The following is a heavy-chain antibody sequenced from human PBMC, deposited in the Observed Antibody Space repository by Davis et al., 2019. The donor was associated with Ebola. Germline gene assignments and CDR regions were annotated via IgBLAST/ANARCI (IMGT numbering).Heavy chain of an antibody. J-gene: IGHJ5*02. V-gene: IGHV1-2*02. D-gene: IGHD2-15*01. CDR3: ARDVVVVAATDWFDP. Sequence: ASVKVSCKASGHTFSDFFMHWIRQAPGQGLEWMGWINPNSGGTNYAQKFQGRVTMTTDTSTSTAYMELRSLRSDDTAVYYCARDVVVVAATDWFDPWGQGTLVTVSS. CDR2: INPNSGGT. CDR1: GHTFSDFF.